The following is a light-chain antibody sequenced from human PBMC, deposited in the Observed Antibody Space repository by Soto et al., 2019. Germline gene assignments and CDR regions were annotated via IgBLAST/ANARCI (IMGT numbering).Light chain of an antibody. CDR1: QGISNY. V-gene: IGKV1-27*01. CDR2: AAS. Sequence: DIQMTQSPSSLSASVGDRVTITCRASQGISNYLAWYQQKPGKDPKLLIYAASTLQSGVPSRFSGSGSGADFTLTISSLRPEDVATYYCQKYNSAPWTFDQGTKVEIK. CDR3: QKYNSAPWT. J-gene: IGKJ1*01.